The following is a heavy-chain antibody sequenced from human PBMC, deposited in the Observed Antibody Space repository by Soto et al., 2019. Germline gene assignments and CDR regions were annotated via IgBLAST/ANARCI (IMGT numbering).Heavy chain of an antibody. CDR2: ISSSVSTI. CDR3: ATDSVVVPVAITDFWSGYWGY. D-gene: IGHD2-2*01. Sequence: QVQLVESGGGLVKPGGSLRLSCAASGFTFSDYYMSWIRQAQGKGLEWVSYISSSVSTIYYADSVKGRFTISRDNAKNLLYLQMNSLRAEDTAVYYCATDSVVVPVAITDFWSGYWGYWGQGTLVTVSS. J-gene: IGHJ4*02. V-gene: IGHV3-11*01. CDR1: GFTFSDYY.